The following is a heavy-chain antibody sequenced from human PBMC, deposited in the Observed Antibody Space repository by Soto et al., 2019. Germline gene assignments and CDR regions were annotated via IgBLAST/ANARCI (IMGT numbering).Heavy chain of an antibody. D-gene: IGHD6-19*01. Sequence: GASVKVSGKASGYTFTSYDINLVRQATGQGLEWMXWXNXXXGXTXXXQXXQXRVAMTRNTSISTAYMELRSLRSEDTAVYYCARLVSSGWAGWFDPWGQGTLVTVSS. CDR1: GYTFTSYD. CDR2: XNXXXGXT. V-gene: IGHV1-8*01. CDR3: ARLVSSGWAGWFDP. J-gene: IGHJ5*02.